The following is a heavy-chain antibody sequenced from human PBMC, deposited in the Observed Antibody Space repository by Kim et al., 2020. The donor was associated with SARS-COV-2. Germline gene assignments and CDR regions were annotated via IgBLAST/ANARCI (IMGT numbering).Heavy chain of an antibody. CDR1: GFSFSRSW. CDR3: ATSGCDI. J-gene: IGHJ4*02. D-gene: IGHD3-10*01. Sequence: GGSLRLSCAASGFSFSRSWMSWVRQAPGEGLEWVAKINEDGTDKYYVDSVKGRFTISRDNAKNSLYLQMSSLRAEDGAVYHCATSGCDIWGQGILVTVSS. V-gene: IGHV3-7*01. CDR2: INEDGTDK.